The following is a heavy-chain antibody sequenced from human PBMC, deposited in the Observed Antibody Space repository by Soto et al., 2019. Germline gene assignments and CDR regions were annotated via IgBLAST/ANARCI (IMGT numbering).Heavy chain of an antibody. CDR3: ARGAYYDSAGTDY. J-gene: IGHJ4*02. D-gene: IGHD3-16*01. CDR2: INPSASTT. CDR1: GYTFTTYY. Sequence: QVQLVQSGAEVKKPGASVKVSCKASGYTFTTYYMHWVRQAPGQGLGWMGVINPSASTTTYAQKLQGRVTMTRDTSTSTVYMELSRLRSEDTAVYYCARGAYYDSAGTDYWGQGSLVTVSS. V-gene: IGHV1-46*01.